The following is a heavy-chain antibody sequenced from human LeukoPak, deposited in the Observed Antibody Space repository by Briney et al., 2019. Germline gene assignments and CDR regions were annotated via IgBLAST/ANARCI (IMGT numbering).Heavy chain of an antibody. Sequence: PSETLSLTCAVSGVSISSSNWWSWVRRPPRKGLGGIGQIYDSGSTNYNPSLRSRVTISVDKFKNQFSLKLSSVTAEDTAVYYCARFGSGWYGFDYWGQGTLVSVSS. CDR1: GVSISSSNW. CDR2: IYDSGST. CDR3: ARFGSGWYGFDY. D-gene: IGHD6-19*01. V-gene: IGHV4-4*02. J-gene: IGHJ4*02.